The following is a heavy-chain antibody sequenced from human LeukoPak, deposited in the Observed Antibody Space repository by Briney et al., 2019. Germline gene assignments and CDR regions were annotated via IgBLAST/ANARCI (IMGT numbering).Heavy chain of an antibody. V-gene: IGHV4-34*01. CDR1: GGSFSGYY. CDR2: INHSGST. D-gene: IGHD3-9*01. J-gene: IGHJ6*03. Sequence: SETLSLTCAVYGGSFSGYYWSWIRQPPGKGLEWVGEINHSGSTNYNPSLKSRVTISVDTSKNQFSLKLSSVTAADTAVYYCARLGILTGYSNYYYYYMDVWGKGTTVTISS. CDR3: ARLGILTGYSNYYYYYMDV.